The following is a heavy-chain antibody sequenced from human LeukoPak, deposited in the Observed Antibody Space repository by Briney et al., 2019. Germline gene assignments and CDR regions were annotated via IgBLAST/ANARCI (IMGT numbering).Heavy chain of an antibody. CDR1: GFTFSSYA. CDR2: ISYDGSNK. V-gene: IGHV3-30-3*01. D-gene: IGHD3-22*01. Sequence: GRSLRLSCAASGFTFSSYAMHWVRQAPGKGLEWVAVISYDGSNKYYADSVKGRFTISRDNSKNTLYLQMNSLRAEDTAVYYCARESHYYDSSGYYSRPCYFDYWGQGTLVTVSS. CDR3: ARESHYYDSSGYYSRPCYFDY. J-gene: IGHJ4*02.